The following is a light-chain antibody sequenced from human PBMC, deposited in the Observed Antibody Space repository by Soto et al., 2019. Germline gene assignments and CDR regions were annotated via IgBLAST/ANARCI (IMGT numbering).Light chain of an antibody. V-gene: IGKV4-1*01. CDR1: QSVFYSSNNKNF. CDR2: WAS. J-gene: IGKJ1*01. Sequence: DIVMTQSPDSLAVSLGERATIDCKSSQSVFYSSNNKNFLAWYQQKPGQPPKLLVSWASTRESGVPDRFSGSGSGTDFTLTISSLQAEDVAVYYCQQFYSTPWTFGQGTEVEIK. CDR3: QQFYSTPWT.